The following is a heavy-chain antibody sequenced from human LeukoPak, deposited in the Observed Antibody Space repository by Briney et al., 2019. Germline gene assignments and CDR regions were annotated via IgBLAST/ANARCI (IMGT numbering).Heavy chain of an antibody. Sequence: PGASLRLSCAASGFTFSSYAMSWVRQAPGKGLEWVSVIYTGGNTYFADSVKGRFTISRDNSKNTLYLQMNNLRAEDTAVYYCARDLWGRGWYLDPWGQGTLVTVSS. CDR1: GFTFSSYA. D-gene: IGHD6-19*01. CDR2: IYTGGNT. J-gene: IGHJ5*02. CDR3: ARDLWGRGWYLDP. V-gene: IGHV3-53*01.